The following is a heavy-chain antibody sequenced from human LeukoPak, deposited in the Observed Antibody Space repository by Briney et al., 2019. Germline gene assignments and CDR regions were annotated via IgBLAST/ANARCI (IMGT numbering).Heavy chain of an antibody. J-gene: IGHJ3*02. CDR1: GFTFSSYS. CDR3: ARALFGEPDAFDI. V-gene: IGHV3-21*01. Sequence: GGSLRLSCAASGFTFSSYSMNWVRQAPGKGLEWVSSISSSSSYIYYADSVKGRFTISRDNAKNSLYLQMNSLRAEDTAVYYCARALFGEPDAFDIWGQGTTVTVSS. D-gene: IGHD3-10*01. CDR2: ISSSSSYI.